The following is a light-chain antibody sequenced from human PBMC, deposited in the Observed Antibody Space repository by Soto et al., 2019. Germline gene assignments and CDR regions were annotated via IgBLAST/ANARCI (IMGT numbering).Light chain of an antibody. CDR2: TND. V-gene: IGLV1-44*01. CDR1: NSNIGSNT. J-gene: IGLJ3*02. Sequence: QSVLAQPPSASGTPGQRVTISCSGSNSNIGSNTVHWYRQLPGTAPRLLIYTNDQWPSGVPYRFSGSRSGTSASLAISGLQSQDEADYYCATWDDSLNAWVFGGGTKLTVL. CDR3: ATWDDSLNAWV.